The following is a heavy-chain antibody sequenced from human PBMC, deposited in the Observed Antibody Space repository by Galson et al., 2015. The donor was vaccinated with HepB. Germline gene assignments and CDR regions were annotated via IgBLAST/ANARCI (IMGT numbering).Heavy chain of an antibody. CDR2: ISSSSSTI. Sequence: SLRLSCAASGFTFSSYSMNWVRQAPGKGLEWVSYISSSSSTIYYADSVEGRFTISRDNAKNSLYLQMNSLRAEDTAVYYCARDGPGSGSSLDYWGQGTLVTVSS. V-gene: IGHV3-48*04. J-gene: IGHJ4*02. CDR3: ARDGPGSGSSLDY. D-gene: IGHD6-13*01. CDR1: GFTFSSYS.